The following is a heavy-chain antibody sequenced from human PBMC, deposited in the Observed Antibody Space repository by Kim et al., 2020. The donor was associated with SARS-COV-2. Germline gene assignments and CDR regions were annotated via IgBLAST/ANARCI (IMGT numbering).Heavy chain of an antibody. V-gene: IGHV3-23*01. Sequence: GGSLRLSCAPSGFTFSNYAMTWVRQAPGKGLEWVSSISSGAVTSYYAESVKGRFTISRDNSENTLYLQMNSLRAEDTAIYYCAKTRGSYGEYYFDCWGQGTLVTVSS. D-gene: IGHD5-18*01. CDR3: AKTRGSYGEYYFDC. CDR2: ISSGAVTS. J-gene: IGHJ4*02. CDR1: GFTFSNYA.